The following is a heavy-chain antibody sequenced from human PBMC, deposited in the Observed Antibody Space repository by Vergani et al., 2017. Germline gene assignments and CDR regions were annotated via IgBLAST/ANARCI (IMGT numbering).Heavy chain of an antibody. V-gene: IGHV4-34*02. CDR2: INNDGHT. J-gene: IGHJ4*02. CDR1: GESFSSFY. Sequence: QVQLQQWGAGVVKPSGTLSLTCAVFGESFSSFYWSWIRQPPGKGLGWIGEINNDGHTNDNPSLESRVTVSRDTAKKQFSLNLMSVTAADTDIYYCAVRQRVNLVGGEIVTKRTFDYWSQGSLVTVSS. D-gene: IGHD3-10*01. CDR3: AVRQRVNLVGGEIVTKRTFDY.